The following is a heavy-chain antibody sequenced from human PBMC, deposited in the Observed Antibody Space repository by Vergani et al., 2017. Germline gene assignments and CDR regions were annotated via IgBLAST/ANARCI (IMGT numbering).Heavy chain of an antibody. V-gene: IGHV4-39*01. Sequence: QVQLQESGPGLVKPSETLSLTCTVSGDSVISTDYHWGWIRQPPGKGLEWIGSMDYSGSTSYTPSLESRISISFETPKNQFSLRLTSMTAADTAVYYCASKRGACRAAYCHSYDFWGPGTLVGVSS. D-gene: IGHD2-15*01. CDR1: GDSVISTDYH. CDR3: ASKRGACRAAYCHSYDF. CDR2: MDYSGST. J-gene: IGHJ4*02.